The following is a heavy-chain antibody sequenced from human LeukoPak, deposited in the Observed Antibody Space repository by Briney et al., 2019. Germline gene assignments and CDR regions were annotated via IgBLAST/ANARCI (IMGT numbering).Heavy chain of an antibody. J-gene: IGHJ5*02. CDR1: GYTFTSYG. D-gene: IGHD3-10*01. V-gene: IGHV1-2*02. Sequence: GASVKVSCKASGYTFTSYGISWVRQAPGQGLEWMGWINPNSGGTNYAQKFQGRVTMTRDTSISTAYMELSRLRSDDTAVYYCARDLYGSGSGIGWFDPWGQGTLVTVSS. CDR2: INPNSGGT. CDR3: ARDLYGSGSGIGWFDP.